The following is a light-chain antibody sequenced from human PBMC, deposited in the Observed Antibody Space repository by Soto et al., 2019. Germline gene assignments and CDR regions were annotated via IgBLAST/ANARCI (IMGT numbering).Light chain of an antibody. V-gene: IGKV1D-12*01. J-gene: IGKJ4*01. CDR3: QLADSFPLT. CDR1: QAISTL. CDR2: GAS. Sequence: DIQMTQSPSSVSASIGDTVTITCRASQAISTLLAWYQQKPGTAPNLLIYGASTLESGVPSRFSGRGSRTDFTLTISSLQPEDFATYFCQLADSFPLTFGGGTKVDIK.